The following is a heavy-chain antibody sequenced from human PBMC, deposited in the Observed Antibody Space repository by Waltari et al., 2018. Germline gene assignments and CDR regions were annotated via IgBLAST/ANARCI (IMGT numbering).Heavy chain of an antibody. Sequence: QVQLQESGPGLVKPSETLSLTCTVSGGSISSYYWSWIRQPPGKGLEWIGYIYYSGGTNYNPSLKSRVTISVDTSKNQFSLKLSSVTAADTAVYYCARAEWVGAFDIWGQGTMVTVSS. V-gene: IGHV4-59*01. D-gene: IGHD3-3*01. CDR3: ARAEWVGAFDI. J-gene: IGHJ3*02. CDR2: IYYSGGT. CDR1: GGSISSYY.